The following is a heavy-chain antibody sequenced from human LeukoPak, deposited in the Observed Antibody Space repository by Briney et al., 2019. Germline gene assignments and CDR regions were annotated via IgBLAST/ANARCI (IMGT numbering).Heavy chain of an antibody. CDR1: GYTFTGYY. Sequence: ASVKVSCKASGYTFTGYYMHWVRQAPGQGLEWMGWINPNTGGTNYAQKFQGRVTMTRDTSISAAYMDLSRLRSDDTAVFYCVQFELDYWGQGTLVTVSS. J-gene: IGHJ4*02. D-gene: IGHD1-7*01. V-gene: IGHV1-2*02. CDR2: INPNTGGT. CDR3: VQFELDY.